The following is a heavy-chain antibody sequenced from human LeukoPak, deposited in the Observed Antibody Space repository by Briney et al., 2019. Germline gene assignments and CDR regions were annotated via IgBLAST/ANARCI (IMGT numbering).Heavy chain of an antibody. D-gene: IGHD3-10*01. Sequence: SETLSLTCTVTGGSISSYYWSWIRQPPGKGLEWIGYIYYSGSTNYNPSLKSRVTISVDTSKNQFSLKLSSVTAADTAVYYCARHRDGSGSALDYWGQGTLVTVSS. J-gene: IGHJ4*02. CDR2: IYYSGST. V-gene: IGHV4-59*08. CDR1: GGSISSYY. CDR3: ARHRDGSGSALDY.